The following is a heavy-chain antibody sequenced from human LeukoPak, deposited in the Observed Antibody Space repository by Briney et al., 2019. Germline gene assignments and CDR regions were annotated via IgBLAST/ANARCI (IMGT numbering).Heavy chain of an antibody. CDR1: GFTFSTYS. J-gene: IGHJ4*02. V-gene: IGHV3-21*01. Sequence: GGSLRLSCTASGFTFSTYSINWVRQAPGKGLEWVSSISSSGSYIYYADSEKGRFTISRDNAKNSLYLQMNSLRAEDTAVYYCARGGSNYQIDSGLDYWGQGTLVTVSS. CDR3: ARGGSNYQIDSGLDY. CDR2: ISSSGSYI. D-gene: IGHD4-11*01.